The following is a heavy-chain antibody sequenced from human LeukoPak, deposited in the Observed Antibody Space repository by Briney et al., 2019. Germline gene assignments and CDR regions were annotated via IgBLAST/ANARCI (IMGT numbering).Heavy chain of an antibody. D-gene: IGHD3-3*01. CDR3: AGIYFDFWSGAFDY. Sequence: ASVKVSCKASGYTFTGYYMHWVRQAPGQGLEWMGWINPNSGGTNYAQKFQGRVTMTRDTSISTAYMELSRLRSDDTAVYYCAGIYFDFWSGAFDYWGQGTLVTVSS. CDR1: GYTFTGYY. V-gene: IGHV1-2*02. J-gene: IGHJ4*02. CDR2: INPNSGGT.